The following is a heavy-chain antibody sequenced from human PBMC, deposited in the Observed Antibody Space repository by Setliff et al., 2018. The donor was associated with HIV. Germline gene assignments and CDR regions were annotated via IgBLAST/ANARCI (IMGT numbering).Heavy chain of an antibody. J-gene: IGHJ4*02. V-gene: IGHV3-74*01. D-gene: IGHD2-15*01. CDR1: GFTFSNYW. Sequence: GESLKISCAASGFTFSNYWMHWVRQAPGKGLMWVSRISTDGSSTIYADSVKGRFTISRDNAKNTLFLQMNSLRAEDTAVYYCARVLIAATGWCGYWGQGTLVTVSS. CDR2: ISTDGSST. CDR3: ARVLIAATGWCGY.